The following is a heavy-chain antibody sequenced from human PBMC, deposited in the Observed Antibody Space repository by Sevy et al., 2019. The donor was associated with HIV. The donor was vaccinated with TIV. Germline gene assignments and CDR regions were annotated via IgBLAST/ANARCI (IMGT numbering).Heavy chain of an antibody. CDR2: IKNKPDGGKT. Sequence: GGSLRLSCAASGFTFNNAWMSWVRQAPGKGLEWIGRIKNKPDGGKTDYAAPVKGRFTISRDDSKNTLYLQMNSLKTEDTAVYYCCTEGNVLLAEGWGHWSDPWGQGTLVTVSS. J-gene: IGHJ5*02. D-gene: IGHD2-8*01. V-gene: IGHV3-15*01. CDR1: GFTFNNAW. CDR3: CTEGNVLLAEGWGHWSDP.